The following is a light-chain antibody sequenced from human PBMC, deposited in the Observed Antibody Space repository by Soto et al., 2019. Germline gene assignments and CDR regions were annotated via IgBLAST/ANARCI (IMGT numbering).Light chain of an antibody. CDR3: QQYATSPLT. J-gene: IGKJ4*01. CDR2: GAS. V-gene: IGKV3-20*01. Sequence: EIVLTQSPGTLSLSPGKRVTVSCRASQSVSSDYLAWFQQQPGQAPRLLIYGASNRATGIPHRFSGSGSGTDFTLTISRLEPEDFAVYYCQQYATSPLTFGGGTRVRIK. CDR1: QSVSSDY.